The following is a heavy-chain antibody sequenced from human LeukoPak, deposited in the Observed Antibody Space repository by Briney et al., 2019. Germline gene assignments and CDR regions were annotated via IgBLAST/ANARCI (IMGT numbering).Heavy chain of an antibody. CDR1: GGSISSYY. CDR2: IYTSGST. CDR3: ARDPIAALPYYYYMDV. D-gene: IGHD6-6*01. V-gene: IGHV4-4*07. Sequence: SETLSLTCTVSGGSISSYYWSWIRQPAGKGLEWIGRIYTSGSTNYNPSLKSRVTMSVDTSKNQFSLRLSSVTAADTAVYYCARDPIAALPYYYYMDVWGKGTTVTVSS. J-gene: IGHJ6*03.